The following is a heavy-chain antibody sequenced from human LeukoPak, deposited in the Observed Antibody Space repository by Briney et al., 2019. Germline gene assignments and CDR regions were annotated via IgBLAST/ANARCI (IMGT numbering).Heavy chain of an antibody. D-gene: IGHD3-9*01. Sequence: KPSETLSLTCTVSGSSISSGYYWGWIRQSPGKGLEWIAIIDHSGNRYYHPSLKSRVTISVDTSKNQISLKLSSVTAADTAVYVCGRERPTGYYDYGGQGTLVTVSS. CDR2: IDHSGNR. V-gene: IGHV4-38-2*02. CDR1: GSSISSGYY. J-gene: IGHJ4*02. CDR3: GRERPTGYYDY.